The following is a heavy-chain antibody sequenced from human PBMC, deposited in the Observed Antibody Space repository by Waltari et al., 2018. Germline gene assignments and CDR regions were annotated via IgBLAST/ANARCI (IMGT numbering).Heavy chain of an antibody. Sequence: QLQLQESGPGLVKPSETLSLTCTVSGGSISSSSYYWGWIRQPPGKGLEWIGSIYYSGSTYYNPSLKSRVTISVDTSKNQFSLKLSSVTAADTAVYYCARQGSYPENWFDPWGQGTLVTVSS. D-gene: IGHD1-26*01. J-gene: IGHJ5*02. CDR3: ARQGSYPENWFDP. CDR1: GGSISSSSYY. CDR2: IYYSGST. V-gene: IGHV4-39*01.